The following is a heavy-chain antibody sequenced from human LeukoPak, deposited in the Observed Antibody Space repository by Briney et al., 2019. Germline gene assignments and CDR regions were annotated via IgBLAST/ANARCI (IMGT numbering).Heavy chain of an antibody. CDR2: IKSRTDGGAT. Sequence: GGSLRLSCAASGFTFSNAWMGWVRQAPGKGLEWVGRIKSRTDGGATDYAAPVKGRFTILRDDSKNTLYLQMNSLKTEDTAVYYCTTVGGDGYSLDYWGQGTLVTVSS. D-gene: IGHD5-24*01. CDR1: GFTFSNAW. J-gene: IGHJ4*02. CDR3: TTVGGDGYSLDY. V-gene: IGHV3-15*01.